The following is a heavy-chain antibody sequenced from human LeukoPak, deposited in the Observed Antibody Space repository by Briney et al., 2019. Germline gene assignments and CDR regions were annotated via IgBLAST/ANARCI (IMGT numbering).Heavy chain of an antibody. CDR2: VSPSGSN. V-gene: IGHV4-61*02. Sequence: SETLSLTCTVSGYSFSSDDCYWICIRPPAGKGLVGIGRVSPSGSNGWNPSRKGRVTISVDTTKNQFFLKLASVAAGSAGVYFCARGSVRLGSWGEGLLVTLSS. CDR3: ARGSVRLGS. J-gene: IGHJ4*02. D-gene: IGHD4-17*01. CDR1: GYSFSSDDCY.